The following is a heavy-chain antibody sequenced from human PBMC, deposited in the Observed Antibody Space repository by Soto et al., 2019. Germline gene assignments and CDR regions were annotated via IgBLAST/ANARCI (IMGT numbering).Heavy chain of an antibody. Sequence: SETLSLTCAVSGGSISSGGYSWSWIRQPPGKGLEWIGYIYHSGSTYYNPSLKSRVTISVDRSKNQFSLKLSSVTAADTAVYYCARGGVGHYYYDMDVWGQGTTVTVSS. CDR1: GGSISSGGYS. CDR3: ARGGVGHYYYDMDV. D-gene: IGHD3-10*01. V-gene: IGHV4-30-2*01. J-gene: IGHJ6*02. CDR2: IYHSGST.